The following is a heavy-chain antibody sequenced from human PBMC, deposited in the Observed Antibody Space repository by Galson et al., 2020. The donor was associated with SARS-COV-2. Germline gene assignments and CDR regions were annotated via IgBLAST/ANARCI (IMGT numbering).Heavy chain of an antibody. CDR2: ISYDGTNT. CDR1: GLPFNSYA. D-gene: IGHD3-10*01. CDR3: ARPYYYASWTYSTFDY. V-gene: IGHV3-30-3*01. Sequence: GESLKLYCAASGLPFNSYAMHWVRQAPGQGLEWVAVISYDGTNTYYAESVQGRFIISRDNSKNMLYLRTNLLTPEDTSVVYWARPYYYASWTYSTFDYWGQGTLVSVSP. J-gene: IGHJ4*02.